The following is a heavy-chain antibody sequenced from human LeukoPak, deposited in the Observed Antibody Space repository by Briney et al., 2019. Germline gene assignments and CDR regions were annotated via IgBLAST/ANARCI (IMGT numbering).Heavy chain of an antibody. CDR1: GYTFTDYY. CDR2: INPNSGGT. Sequence: ASVKVSCTASGYTFTDYYIHWVRQAPGQGLEWMGWINPNSGGTNYAQKFQGRVTMTRDTSISTAYMELSRLRSDDTAVYYCARPSGSGSYDWFDPWGQGTLVTVSS. J-gene: IGHJ5*02. D-gene: IGHD3-10*01. V-gene: IGHV1-2*02. CDR3: ARPSGSGSYDWFDP.